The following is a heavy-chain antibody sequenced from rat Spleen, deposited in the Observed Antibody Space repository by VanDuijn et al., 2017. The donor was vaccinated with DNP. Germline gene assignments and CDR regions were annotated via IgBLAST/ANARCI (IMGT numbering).Heavy chain of an antibody. J-gene: IGHJ4*01. V-gene: IGHV5-17*01. CDR2: IIYDGSST. CDR3: ARSYYDGTYYYPYVMDA. D-gene: IGHD1-12*02. CDR1: GFTFSDYA. Sequence: EVQLVESGGGLVQPGRSLKLSCAASGFTFSDYAMAWVRQAPKKGLEWVATIIYDGSSTYYRDSVKGRFTISRDNAKSTLYLQMDSLRSEDTATYYCARSYYDGTYYYPYVMDAWGQGASVTVSS.